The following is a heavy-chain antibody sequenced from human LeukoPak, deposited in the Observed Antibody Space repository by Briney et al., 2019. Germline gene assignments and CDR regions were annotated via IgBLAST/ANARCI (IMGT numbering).Heavy chain of an antibody. J-gene: IGHJ6*02. CDR1: GGPFTGHG. V-gene: IGHV1-69*13. CDR3: ARGLHSTSFGYGMDF. D-gene: IGHD2-2*01. CDR2: ITAIYETT. Sequence: SVKVSCKVSGGPFTGHGISWVRQAPGEGLEWMGGITAIYETTSYAERFQGRVTMTADESTSTFYMELSSLRSEDTAVYYCARGLHSTSFGYGMDFWGQGTTVIVSS.